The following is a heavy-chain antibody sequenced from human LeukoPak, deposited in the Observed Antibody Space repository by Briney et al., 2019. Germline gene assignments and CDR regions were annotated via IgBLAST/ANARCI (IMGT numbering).Heavy chain of an antibody. CDR3: TKEASQSYGRT. J-gene: IGHJ4*02. D-gene: IGHD4-23*01. CDR1: GFDFSSNW. Sequence: GGSLRLSCAASGFDFSSNWMHWVRHAPGQGLVWVSRIKGDGISTNYADSVKGRFTISRDNSNNALYLQMNSLRAEDTAVYYCTKEASQSYGRTWGQGTLVTVSS. CDR2: IKGDGIST. V-gene: IGHV3-74*01.